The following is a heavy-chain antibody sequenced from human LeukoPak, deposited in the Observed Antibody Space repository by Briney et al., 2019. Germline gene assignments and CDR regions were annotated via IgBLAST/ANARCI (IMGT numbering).Heavy chain of an antibody. D-gene: IGHD3-22*01. CDR2: IYYSGST. Sequence: SETLSLTCTVSGGSIGSYYWSWIRQPPGKGLEWIGYIYYSGSTNYNPSLKSRVTISVDTSKNQFSLKLSSVTAADTAVYYCARAPYYYDSSGSYYYGMDVWGQGTTVTVSS. V-gene: IGHV4-59*01. J-gene: IGHJ6*02. CDR1: GGSIGSYY. CDR3: ARAPYYYDSSGSYYYGMDV.